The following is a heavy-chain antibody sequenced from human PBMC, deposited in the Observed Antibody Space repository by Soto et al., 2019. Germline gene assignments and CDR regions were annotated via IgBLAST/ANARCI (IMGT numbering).Heavy chain of an antibody. J-gene: IGHJ5*02. D-gene: IGHD3-10*01. CDR2: IKQDGTDK. CDR3: ARQTRAPES. CDR1: GFSFSNYW. Sequence: GGSLRLSCVASGFSFSNYWMTWLRQAPGKGLECVANIKQDGTDKYYVDSVKGRFTISRDNAKNSLYLQMDSLRAEDTAVYYCARQTRAPESWGQGTLVTVSS. V-gene: IGHV3-7*03.